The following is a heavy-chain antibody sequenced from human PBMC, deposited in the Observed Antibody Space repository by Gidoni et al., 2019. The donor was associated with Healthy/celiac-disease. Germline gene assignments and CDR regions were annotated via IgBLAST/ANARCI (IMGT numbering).Heavy chain of an antibody. D-gene: IGHD4-17*01. CDR3: AKDLGTVTPGYYYYYGMDV. CDR2: ISYDGSNK. J-gene: IGHJ6*02. CDR1: RFTFRCYC. Sequence: VQLVESGGGVVQPGRSLRLSCSASRFTFRCYCLHWVRQAPGKGLEWVAVISYDGSNKYDADAVKGRFTISRDNSKNTLYLQRNSLRAEDTAVYYCAKDLGTVTPGYYYYYGMDVWGQGTTVTVSS. V-gene: IGHV3-30*18.